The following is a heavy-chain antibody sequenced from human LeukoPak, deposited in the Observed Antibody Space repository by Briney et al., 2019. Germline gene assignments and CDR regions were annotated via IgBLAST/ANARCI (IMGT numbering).Heavy chain of an antibody. CDR1: GGAFSSYA. Sequence: SVKASCKASGGAFSSYAIGWGRQAPGQGLEWVGRIIPIFGTANYAQQFEGRVTITTDESTSTASTELSRLRSEDTDVYSWARVGATGAFDYWGQGTLVTVSS. J-gene: IGHJ4*02. D-gene: IGHD1-26*01. V-gene: IGHV1-69*05. CDR3: ARVGATGAFDY. CDR2: IIPIFGTA.